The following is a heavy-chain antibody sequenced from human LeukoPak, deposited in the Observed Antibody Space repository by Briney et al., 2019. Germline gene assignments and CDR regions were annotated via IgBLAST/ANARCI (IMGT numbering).Heavy chain of an antibody. D-gene: IGHD3-9*01. Sequence: GGSLRLSCAASGFTFSDYNMNWVRQAPGKGLEWVSYITNGGSTIHHADSVKGRFSISRDNAKKTLYLQMNSLRAEDTAVYYCARSIGLTGGGVDVWGQGTTVTVSS. J-gene: IGHJ6*02. CDR3: ARSIGLTGGGVDV. CDR1: GFTFSDYN. CDR2: ITNGGSTI. V-gene: IGHV3-11*01.